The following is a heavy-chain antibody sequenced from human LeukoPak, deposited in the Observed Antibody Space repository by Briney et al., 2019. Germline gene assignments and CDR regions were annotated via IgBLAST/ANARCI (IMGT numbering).Heavy chain of an antibody. CDR1: GFTFSSYW. CDR3: ARGTRVAATPGWFDP. D-gene: IGHD2-15*01. V-gene: IGHV3-74*01. Sequence: HPGGSLRLSCAASGFTFSSYWMHWVRHAPGKGLVWVSRINSDWSSTNYADSVKGRFTISRDNAKNTLYLQMNSLRAEDTAVYYCARGTRVAATPGWFDPWGQGTLVTVSS. J-gene: IGHJ5*02. CDR2: INSDWSST.